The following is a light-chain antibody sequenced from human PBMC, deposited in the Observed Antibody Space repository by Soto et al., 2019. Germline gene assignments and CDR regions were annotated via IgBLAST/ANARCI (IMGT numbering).Light chain of an antibody. V-gene: IGLV1-40*01. CDR1: SSNIGTGYD. Sequence: QSVLTQPPSVSGAPGQRFTISCTGSSSNIGTGYDVHWYQQLPGTAPKLLLYDNSNRPSGVPDRFSGSKSGTSASLAITGLRAEDEADYYCQSYDSSLSGSVVFGGGTKLTVL. J-gene: IGLJ2*01. CDR3: QSYDSSLSGSVV. CDR2: DNS.